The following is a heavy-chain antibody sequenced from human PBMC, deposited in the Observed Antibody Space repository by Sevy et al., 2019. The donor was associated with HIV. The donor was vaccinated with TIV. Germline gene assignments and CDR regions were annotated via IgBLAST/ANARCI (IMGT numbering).Heavy chain of an antibody. D-gene: IGHD1-26*01. CDR3: ANARRGSGTYYPFDS. Sequence: GGSLRLSCAASGFSFSSFAMSWVRQAPGKGLEWVSSLSGGGSKTYYADSVKGRFTISRDNSQNTLFMQVNSLRADDTAVYYCANARRGSGTYYPFDSWGQGTLVTVSS. CDR2: LSGGGSKT. V-gene: IGHV3-23*01. CDR1: GFSFSSFA. J-gene: IGHJ4*02.